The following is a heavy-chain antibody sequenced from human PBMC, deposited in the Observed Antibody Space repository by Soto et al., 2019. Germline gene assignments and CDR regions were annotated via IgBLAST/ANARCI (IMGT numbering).Heavy chain of an antibody. J-gene: IGHJ4*02. V-gene: IGHV4-61*01. Sequence: QVQLQESGPGLVKPSETLSLTCTVSGGSVSSGSYYWTWIRQPPGEGLEWIGYISYSGSTNYNPSLKSRGTISVDTSKNQFSLKLSSVTAADTAVYYCARNYDSGGSLDYWGQGTLVTVSS. CDR2: ISYSGST. D-gene: IGHD3-22*01. CDR1: GGSVSSGSYY. CDR3: ARNYDSGGSLDY.